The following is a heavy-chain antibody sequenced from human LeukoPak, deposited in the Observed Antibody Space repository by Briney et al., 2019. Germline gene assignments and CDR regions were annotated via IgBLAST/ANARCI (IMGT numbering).Heavy chain of an antibody. Sequence: PSETPSLTCTVSGGSIISYHWSWIRQPPGKGLEWIGYIDYRGSTNYNPSLKSRVTISVDTTKNQFSLKLSSVTAADTAVYYCARAGGTGSDAAFDIWGQGTMVTVSS. CDR3: ARAGGTGSDAAFDI. CDR1: GGSIISYH. J-gene: IGHJ3*02. CDR2: IDYRGST. D-gene: IGHD1-1*01. V-gene: IGHV4-59*01.